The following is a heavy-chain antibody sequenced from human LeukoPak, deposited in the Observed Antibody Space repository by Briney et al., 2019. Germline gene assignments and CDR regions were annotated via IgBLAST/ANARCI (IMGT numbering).Heavy chain of an antibody. V-gene: IGHV3-23*01. D-gene: IGHD3-10*01. CDR3: AKGPLLTYGSGSYFPDY. CDR2: ISGSVGST. J-gene: IGHJ4*02. CDR1: GFTFSNYW. Sequence: GGSLRLSCAASGFTFSNYWMSWVRQAPGKGLEWVSAISGSVGSTYYADSVKGRLTISRDNSKNTLYLQMNSLRAEDTAVYYCAKGPLLTYGSGSYFPDYWGQGTLVTVSS.